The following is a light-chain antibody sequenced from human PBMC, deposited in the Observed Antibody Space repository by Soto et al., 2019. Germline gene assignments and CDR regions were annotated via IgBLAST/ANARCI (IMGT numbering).Light chain of an antibody. CDR1: TSNIGRNT. V-gene: IGLV1-44*01. J-gene: IGLJ2*01. Sequence: QSALTQPPSASGTPGQRVTISCSGSTSNIGRNTVNWYQQLPGTAPKLLIFGNNQRPSGVPDRFSGSKSGTSASLAISGLQSEDETDYYCAAWDDSLNGVVFGGGTKLTVL. CDR3: AAWDDSLNGVV. CDR2: GNN.